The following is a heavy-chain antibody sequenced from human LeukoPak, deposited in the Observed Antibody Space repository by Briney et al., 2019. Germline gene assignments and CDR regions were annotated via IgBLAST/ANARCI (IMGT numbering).Heavy chain of an antibody. Sequence: GGSLRLSCAASGFTFSSYSMNWVRQAPGNGLEWVLSISSSSSYIYYADSVRGRLTISRDNAKNSLYLQMNSLIAEDTAVYYCARDLEGSTTISPPGFDYWGQGTLVTVSS. CDR3: ARDLEGSTTISPPGFDY. V-gene: IGHV3-21*01. CDR2: ISSSSSYI. J-gene: IGHJ4*02. CDR1: GFTFSSYS. D-gene: IGHD1-1*01.